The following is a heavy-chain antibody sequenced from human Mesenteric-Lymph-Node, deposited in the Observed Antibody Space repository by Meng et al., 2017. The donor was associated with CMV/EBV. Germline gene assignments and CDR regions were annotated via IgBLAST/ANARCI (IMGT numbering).Heavy chain of an antibody. Sequence: ASVKVSCKASGYTFTGYYMHWVRQAPGQGLEWMGWINPNSGGTNYAQKFQGRVTMTRDTSISTAYMELSRLRSDGTAVYYCARAALYYYDSSGYYDDAFDIWGQGTMVTVSS. D-gene: IGHD3-22*01. J-gene: IGHJ3*02. V-gene: IGHV1-2*02. CDR1: GYTFTGYY. CDR3: ARAALYYYDSSGYYDDAFDI. CDR2: INPNSGGT.